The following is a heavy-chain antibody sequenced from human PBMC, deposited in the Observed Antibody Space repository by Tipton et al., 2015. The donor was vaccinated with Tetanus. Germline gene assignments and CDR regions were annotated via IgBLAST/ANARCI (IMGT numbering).Heavy chain of an antibody. CDR3: ARKTGDTLGGRGAFDI. Sequence: TLSLTCTVSGGSDNTLYSWGWIRQPPGKGLEWIGIIHYSGSTYYNPSLKSPVTISADTSRSHFSLNLSSGTAADTAVYYCARKTGDTLGGRGAFDIWGQGTMLTVSS. J-gene: IGHJ3*02. D-gene: IGHD7-27*01. CDR1: GGSDNTLYS. CDR2: IHYSGST. V-gene: IGHV4-39*01.